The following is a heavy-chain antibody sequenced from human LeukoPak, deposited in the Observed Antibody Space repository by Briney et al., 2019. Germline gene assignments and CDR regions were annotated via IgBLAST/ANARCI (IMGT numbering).Heavy chain of an antibody. V-gene: IGHV3-66*01. D-gene: IGHD3-22*01. CDR3: ARDSWYYDSSGYYY. CDR2: IYSGGST. J-gene: IGHJ4*02. CDR1: GFSVSSNY. Sequence: GGSLRLSCAASGFSVSSNYMSWVRQAPGKGLEWVSVIYSGGSTYYADSVKGRFTISRDNSKNTLYLQMNSLRAEDTAVYYCARDSWYYDSSGYYYWGQETLVTVSS.